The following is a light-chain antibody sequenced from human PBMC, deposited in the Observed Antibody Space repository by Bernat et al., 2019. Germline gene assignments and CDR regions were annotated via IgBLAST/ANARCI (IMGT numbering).Light chain of an antibody. CDR1: SSNIGSDD. Sequence: QSVLTQPPSASGTPGQRVTISCSGSSSNIGSDDVNWYQQLPGTAPKLLIYRTTRRPSGVPDRFSGSKSGTSASLAIIGLQSEDEADYYCAAWDDSLVGYVFGTGTQVTVL. CDR3: AAWDDSLVGYV. J-gene: IGLJ1*01. V-gene: IGLV1-44*01. CDR2: RTT.